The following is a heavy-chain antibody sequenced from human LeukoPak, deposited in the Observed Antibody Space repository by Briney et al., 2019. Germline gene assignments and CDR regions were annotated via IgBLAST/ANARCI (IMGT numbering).Heavy chain of an antibody. V-gene: IGHV3-43*01. J-gene: IGHJ4*02. CDR1: GFTFDDYT. CDR3: AIGEVVEAYYFDY. CDR2: ISWDGGST. D-gene: IGHD2-15*01. Sequence: PGRSLRLSCAASGFTFDDYTMHWVRQAPGKGLEWVSLISWDGGSTYYADSVKGRFTISRDNSKNSLYLQMNSLRTEDTALYYCAIGEVVEAYYFDYWGQGTLVTVSS.